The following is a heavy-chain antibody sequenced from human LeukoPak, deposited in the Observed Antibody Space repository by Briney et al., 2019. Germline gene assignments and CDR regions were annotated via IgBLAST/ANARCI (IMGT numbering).Heavy chain of an antibody. CDR1: GYTFTSYY. V-gene: IGHV1-46*01. D-gene: IGHD3-22*01. CDR3: ARGGGNYYYDSGGYKLGLDY. CDR2: INPSGGST. J-gene: IGHJ4*02. Sequence: ASVKVSCKASGYTFTSYYMHWVRQAPGQGLEWMGIINPSGGSTSYAQKFQGRVTMTRDTSTSTVYMELSSLRSEDTAVYYCARGGGNYYYDSGGYKLGLDYWGQGTLVTVSS.